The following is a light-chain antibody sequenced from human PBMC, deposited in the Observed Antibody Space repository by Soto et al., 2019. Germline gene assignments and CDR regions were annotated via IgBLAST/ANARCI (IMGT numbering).Light chain of an antibody. Sequence: IVMTQSPLSLPVTPGEPASISCRSSQSRLHSNGYTYLDWYLKKPGQSPQLLIYLGSNRASGVPDRFSGSGSGTDFTLKISRVEAEDVGVYYCMQGLQTPTFGGGTNLEIK. J-gene: IGKJ4*01. CDR1: QSRLHSNGYTY. V-gene: IGKV2-28*01. CDR3: MQGLQTPT. CDR2: LGS.